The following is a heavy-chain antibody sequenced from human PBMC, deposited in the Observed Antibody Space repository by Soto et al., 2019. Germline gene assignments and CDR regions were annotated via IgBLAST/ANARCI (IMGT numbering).Heavy chain of an antibody. J-gene: IGHJ5*02. CDR2: INHSGST. CDR1: GGSFSGYY. Sequence: ASETLSLTCAVYGGSFSGYYWSWIRQPPGKGLEWIGEINHSGSTNYNPSLKSRVTISVDTSKNQFSLKLSSVTAADTAVYYCARGRYDFWSGYNWFDPWGQGTLVNVSS. CDR3: ARGRYDFWSGYNWFDP. V-gene: IGHV4-34*01. D-gene: IGHD3-3*01.